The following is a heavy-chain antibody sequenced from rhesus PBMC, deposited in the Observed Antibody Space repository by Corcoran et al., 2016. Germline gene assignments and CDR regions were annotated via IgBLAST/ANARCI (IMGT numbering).Heavy chain of an antibody. CDR2: INTGYGSA. CDR1: GYIFTSYV. CDR3: AADPEY. J-gene: IGHJ4*01. V-gene: IGHV1-70*01. Sequence: QEQLVQSGAAVKTPGASVKVSCKASGYIFTSYVISWLRQAPGQEFEWMGGINTGYGSASYPQKFQGRGIISADSSTSIVYIELSSLRSEDMAGYYCAADPEYWGQGVLVTVSS.